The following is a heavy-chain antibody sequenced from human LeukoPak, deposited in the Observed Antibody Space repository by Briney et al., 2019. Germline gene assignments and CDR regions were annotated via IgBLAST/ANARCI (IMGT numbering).Heavy chain of an antibody. CDR2: IIPIFGTA. CDR1: GGTFSSYA. CDR3: ARTQEYYFDY. Sequence: PAASVKVSCKASGGTFSSYAISWVRQAPGQGLEWMGGIIPIFGTANYAQKFQGRVTITTDESTSTAYMELSSLRSEDTAVYYCARTQEYYFDYWGQGTLVTVSS. V-gene: IGHV1-69*05. J-gene: IGHJ4*02.